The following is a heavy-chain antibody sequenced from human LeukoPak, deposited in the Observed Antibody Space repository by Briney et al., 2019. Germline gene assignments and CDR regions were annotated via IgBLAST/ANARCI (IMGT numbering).Heavy chain of an antibody. V-gene: IGHV3-21*01. Sequence: PGGSLRLSCAASGFTFSIYSMDWVRQAPGKGLEWVSSIISSGSYIYYADSVKGRFTISGDNAKNSLYLQMNSLRAEDTAVYYCAREDASSWDYWGQGILVTVSS. CDR3: AREDASSWDY. CDR1: GFTFSIYS. CDR2: IISSGSYI. D-gene: IGHD6-13*01. J-gene: IGHJ4*02.